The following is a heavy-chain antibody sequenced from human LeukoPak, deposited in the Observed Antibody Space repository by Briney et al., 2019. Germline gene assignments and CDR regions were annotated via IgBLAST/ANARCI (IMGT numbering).Heavy chain of an antibody. CDR3: ARPSEYGAYYFDY. D-gene: IGHD4-17*01. CDR2: IYHGDSET. V-gene: IGHV5-51*01. J-gene: IGHJ4*02. CDR1: GYSFTSYW. Sequence: GESLKISCKGSGYSFTSYWIGGVRQMSGKVLELMGVIYHGDSETRYSPSFQGQVTISADKSINTAFLQWSSLKASDTAMYYCARPSEYGAYYFDYLGQGTLVTVSS.